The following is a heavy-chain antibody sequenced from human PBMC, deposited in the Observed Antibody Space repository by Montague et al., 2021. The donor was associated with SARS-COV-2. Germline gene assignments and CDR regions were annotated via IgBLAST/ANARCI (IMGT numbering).Heavy chain of an antibody. CDR1: GASITTYY. Sequence: SETLSLTCSVSGASITTYYWSWTRQDPGKGLEWIAYIFHSGHTNYNPSLRSRVAISIDTSRDQFSLSLTSITAADTAVYYCARQPYLASAYYFDYWGLGTLVTVSS. CDR3: ARQPYLASAYYFDY. D-gene: IGHD3-10*01. V-gene: IGHV4-59*01. CDR2: IFHSGHT. J-gene: IGHJ4*02.